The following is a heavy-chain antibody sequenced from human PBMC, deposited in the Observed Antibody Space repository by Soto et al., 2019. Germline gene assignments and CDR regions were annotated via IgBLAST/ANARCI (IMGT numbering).Heavy chain of an antibody. J-gene: IGHJ4*02. D-gene: IGHD3-22*01. CDR2: INAGNGNT. CDR1: GYTFTSYA. V-gene: IGHV1-3*01. CDR3: AREMRISGYYPVFF. Sequence: GASVKVSCKASGYTFTSYAMHWVRQAPGQRLEWMGWINAGNGNTKYSQKFQGRVTITRDTSASTAYMELSSLRSEDTAVYYCAREMRISGYYPVFFWGQGTRVTVSS.